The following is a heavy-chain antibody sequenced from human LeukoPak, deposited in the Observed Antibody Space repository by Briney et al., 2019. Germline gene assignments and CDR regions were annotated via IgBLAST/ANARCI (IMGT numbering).Heavy chain of an antibody. D-gene: IGHD4-17*01. CDR1: GFMFNSYT. V-gene: IGHV3-21*01. J-gene: IGHJ3*02. Sequence: PGGSLRLSCAASGFMFNSYTMHWVRQAPGKGLEWVSVIRSDSTYISYADSLRGRFTISRDNVQKSLYLQMTNLRAEDTAVYYCARGHGAYRAVFDIWGQGTLVTVSS. CDR3: ARGHGAYRAVFDI. CDR2: IRSDSTYI.